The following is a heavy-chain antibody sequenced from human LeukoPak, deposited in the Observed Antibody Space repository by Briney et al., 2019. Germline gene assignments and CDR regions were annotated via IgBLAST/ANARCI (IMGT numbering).Heavy chain of an antibody. Sequence: GGSLRLSCAASGFTFDDYAMHWVRQAPGKGLEWVSLISGDGGSTYYADSMKGRFTVSRDNSKNSLYLQMNSLRTEDTALYYCAKDITRECYNPFDYWGQGTLVTVSS. CDR1: GFTFDDYA. D-gene: IGHD5-24*01. J-gene: IGHJ4*02. CDR2: ISGDGGST. CDR3: AKDITRECYNPFDY. V-gene: IGHV3-43*02.